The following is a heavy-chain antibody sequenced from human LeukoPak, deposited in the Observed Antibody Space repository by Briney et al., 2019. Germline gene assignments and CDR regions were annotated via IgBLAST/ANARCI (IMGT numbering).Heavy chain of an antibody. J-gene: IGHJ4*02. CDR2: ISAYNGNT. CDR1: GYTFISYG. D-gene: IGHD1-26*01. V-gene: IGHV1-18*01. Sequence: ASVKVSRKASGYTFISYGISWVRQAPGQGLEWMGWISAYNGNTNYAQKLQGRVTMTTDTSTSTAYMELRSLRSDDAAVYYCARGPWELPYYFDYWGREPWSPSPQ. CDR3: ARGPWELPYYFDY.